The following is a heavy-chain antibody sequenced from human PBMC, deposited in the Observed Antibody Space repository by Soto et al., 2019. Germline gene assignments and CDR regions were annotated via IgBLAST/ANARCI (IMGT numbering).Heavy chain of an antibody. J-gene: IGHJ6*03. V-gene: IGHV3-66*01. CDR1: GFTVSSNY. CDR3: ARLDYGDYYYYYMDV. Sequence: GGSLRLSCAASGFTVSSNYMSWVRQAPGKGLEWVSVIYSGGSTYYADSVKGRFTISRDNSKNTLYLQMNSLRAEDTAVYYCARLDYGDYYYYYMDVWGKATTVTVSS. CDR2: IYSGGST. D-gene: IGHD4-17*01.